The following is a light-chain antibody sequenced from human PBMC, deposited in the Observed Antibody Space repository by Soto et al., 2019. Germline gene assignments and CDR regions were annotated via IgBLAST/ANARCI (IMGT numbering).Light chain of an antibody. J-gene: IGKJ4*01. Sequence: ETVMTQSPATLSVSLGERATLSCRASQSVNTNLAWYQQKPGQAPRLLIYGASIRATGVPARFGGSGSGTDFTLTISSLQPEDFAVYFCQQYKNWPPVTFGGGTKVEIK. CDR2: GAS. CDR1: QSVNTN. CDR3: QQYKNWPPVT. V-gene: IGKV3-15*01.